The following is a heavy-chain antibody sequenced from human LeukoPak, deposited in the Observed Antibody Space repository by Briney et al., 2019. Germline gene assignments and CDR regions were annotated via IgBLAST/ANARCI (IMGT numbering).Heavy chain of an antibody. V-gene: IGHV3-23*01. CDR1: GFTLSSYA. D-gene: IGHD3-10*01. CDR3: AKERGYYGSGSSDY. Sequence: GGSLRLSCAASGFTLSSYAMSWVRQAPGKGLEWVSAISDTGNTYHADSVKGRFTISRDSSKNTLFLQMNRLRREDAAVYYCAKERGYYGSGSSDYWGQGTLVTVSS. CDR2: ISDTGNT. J-gene: IGHJ4*02.